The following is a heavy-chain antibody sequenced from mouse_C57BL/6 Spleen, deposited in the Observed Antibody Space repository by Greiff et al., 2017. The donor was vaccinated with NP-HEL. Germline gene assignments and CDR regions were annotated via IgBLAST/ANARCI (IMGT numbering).Heavy chain of an antibody. V-gene: IGHV14-4*01. CDR3: TTWGYYYGSSYVSY. CDR1: GFNIKDDY. J-gene: IGHJ2*01. Sequence: EVQLQQSGAELVRPGASVKLSCTASGFNIKDDYMHWVKQRPEQGLEWIGWIDPENGDTEYASKFQGKATITADTSSNTAYLQLSSLTSEDTAVYYCTTWGYYYGSSYVSYWGQGTTLTVSS. D-gene: IGHD1-1*01. CDR2: IDPENGDT.